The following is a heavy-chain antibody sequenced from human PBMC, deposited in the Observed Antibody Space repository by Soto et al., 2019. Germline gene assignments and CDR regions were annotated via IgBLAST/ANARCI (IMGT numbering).Heavy chain of an antibody. D-gene: IGHD6-13*01. Sequence: SETLSLTCSVSGGSISSGSYYWSWIRQHPGKGLEWIGYIYYSGSTYYNPSLKSRVTISVDTSKNQFSLKLSSVTAADTAVYYCARGDIAAAGRVTISNWFDPWGQGTLVTVSS. CDR3: ARGDIAAAGRVTISNWFDP. CDR1: GGSISSGSYY. V-gene: IGHV4-31*03. CDR2: IYYSGST. J-gene: IGHJ5*02.